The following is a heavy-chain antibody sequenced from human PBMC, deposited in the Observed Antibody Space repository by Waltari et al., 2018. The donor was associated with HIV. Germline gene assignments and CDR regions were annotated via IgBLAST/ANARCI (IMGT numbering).Heavy chain of an antibody. CDR1: GFTFSSYS. CDR2: ISSSSSYI. CDR3: ASGDTATDFWDY. J-gene: IGHJ4*02. V-gene: IGHV3-21*01. D-gene: IGHD5-18*01. Sequence: EVQLVESGGGLVKPGGSLRLSCAASGFTFSSYSMNWVRQAPGKGLEWVSSISSSSSYIYYADSVKGRFTISRDNAKNSLYLQMNSLRAEDTAVYYCASGDTATDFWDYWGQGTLVTVSS.